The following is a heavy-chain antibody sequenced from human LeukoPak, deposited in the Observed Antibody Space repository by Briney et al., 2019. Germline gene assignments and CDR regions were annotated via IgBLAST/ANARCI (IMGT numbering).Heavy chain of an antibody. CDR3: AKGQYSSGWTGYYYYYMDV. V-gene: IGHV3-23*01. CDR2: ISGSVIST. D-gene: IGHD6-19*01. J-gene: IGHJ6*03. Sequence: GGSLRLSCAASGFTFSSYGMSWVRQAPGKGLEWVSAISGSVISTYYADSVKGRFTISRDNSKNTLYLQMNSLRAEDTAVYYCAKGQYSSGWTGYYYYYMDVWGKGTTVTISS. CDR1: GFTFSSYG.